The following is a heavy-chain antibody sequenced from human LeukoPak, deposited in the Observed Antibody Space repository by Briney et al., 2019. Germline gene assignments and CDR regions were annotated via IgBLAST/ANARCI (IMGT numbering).Heavy chain of an antibody. D-gene: IGHD3-16*01. J-gene: IGHJ4*02. Sequence: GGSLRLSCAASGFTFSSYVMHWVRQAPGKGLEWVSAISGSGGSTYYADSVRGRFTISRDNSKNSLYLQMNSLRAEDTAVYYCARAKFGDIDFWGQGALVTVSS. CDR2: ISGSGGST. V-gene: IGHV3-23*01. CDR3: ARAKFGDIDF. CDR1: GFTFSSYV.